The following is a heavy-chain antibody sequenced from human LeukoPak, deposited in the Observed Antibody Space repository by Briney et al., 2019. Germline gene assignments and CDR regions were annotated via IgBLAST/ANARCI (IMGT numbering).Heavy chain of an antibody. J-gene: IGHJ5*02. D-gene: IGHD6-19*01. V-gene: IGHV4-59*08. CDR1: GGSFSSSY. Sequence: SETLSLTCTVSGGSFSSSYWSWIRQPPGKGLEWIGYINYSGSASYNPSLKSRATMSVDTSTNQFSLKLSSVTAADTAVYYCARRKGSGSHKDWFDPWGQGTLVTVSS. CDR3: ARRKGSGSHKDWFDP. CDR2: INYSGSA.